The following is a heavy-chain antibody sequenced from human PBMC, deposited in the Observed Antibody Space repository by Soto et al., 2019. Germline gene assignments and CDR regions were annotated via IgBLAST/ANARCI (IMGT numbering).Heavy chain of an antibody. D-gene: IGHD4-17*01. CDR3: ARGPMTTVTAFDY. CDR2: INHSGST. CDR1: GGSFSGYY. J-gene: IGHJ4*02. Sequence: QVQLQQWGAGLLKPSETLSLTCAVYGGSFSGYYWSWIRQPPGKGLEWIGEINHSGSTNYNPSLKSRVXXSXDXXKNQCSLQLRSVTAADTAVYYCARGPMTTVTAFDYWGQGTLVTVSS. V-gene: IGHV4-34*01.